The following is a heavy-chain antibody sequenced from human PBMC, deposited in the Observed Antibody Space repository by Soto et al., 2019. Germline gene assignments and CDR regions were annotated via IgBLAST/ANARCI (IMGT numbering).Heavy chain of an antibody. V-gene: IGHV3-23*01. D-gene: IGHD3-22*01. CDR3: AKGHDGCGYYHNWFDS. CDR2: ISRTGDSA. J-gene: IGHJ5*01. CDR1: GFSFSDYA. Sequence: EVHLLESGGALVQPGGSLTLSCAASGFSFSDYAMSWVRQAPGKGLEWVSSISRTGDSAYYADSVKSRFAISRDRYKNRLSLQINSLSVEYTAVDYCAKGHDGCGYYHNWFDSGGQGTLITVSS.